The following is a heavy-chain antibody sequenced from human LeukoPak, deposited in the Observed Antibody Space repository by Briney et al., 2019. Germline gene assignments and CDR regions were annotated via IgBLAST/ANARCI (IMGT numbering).Heavy chain of an antibody. CDR3: ARDCSGGSCYFDY. Sequence: ASVKVSCKASGGTFSSYAISWVRQAPGQGLEWMGGIIPIFGTANYAQKFQGRVTITADESTSTAYKELSSLRSEDTAVYYCARDCSGGSCYFDYWGQGTLVTVSS. V-gene: IGHV1-69*13. CDR1: GGTFSSYA. J-gene: IGHJ4*02. D-gene: IGHD2-15*01. CDR2: IIPIFGTA.